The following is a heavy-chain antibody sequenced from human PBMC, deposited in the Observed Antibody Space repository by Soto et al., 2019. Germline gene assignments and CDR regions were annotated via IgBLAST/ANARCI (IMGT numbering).Heavy chain of an antibody. Sequence: PSETLSLSCTVSGGSISSGGYYWSWIRQHPGKGLEWIGYIYYSGSTYYNPSLKSRVTISVDTSKNQFSLKLSSVTAADTAVYYCERDMGVRGVPTGMDVWGQGTTVTVSS. D-gene: IGHD3-10*01. CDR1: GGSISSGGYY. J-gene: IGHJ6*02. V-gene: IGHV4-31*03. CDR3: ERDMGVRGVPTGMDV. CDR2: IYYSGST.